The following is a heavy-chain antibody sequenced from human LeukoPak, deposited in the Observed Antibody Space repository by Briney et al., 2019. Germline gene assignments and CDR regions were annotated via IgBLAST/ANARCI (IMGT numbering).Heavy chain of an antibody. CDR3: ARERLGELSIPGY. J-gene: IGHJ4*02. D-gene: IGHD3-16*02. Sequence: GGSLRLSCAASGFTFSSYWMSWVRQAPGKGLEWVANIKQDGSEKYYVDSVKGRFTISRDNAKNSLYLQMNSLRAEDTAVYYRARERLGELSIPGYWGQGTLVTVSS. V-gene: IGHV3-7*01. CDR1: GFTFSSYW. CDR2: IKQDGSEK.